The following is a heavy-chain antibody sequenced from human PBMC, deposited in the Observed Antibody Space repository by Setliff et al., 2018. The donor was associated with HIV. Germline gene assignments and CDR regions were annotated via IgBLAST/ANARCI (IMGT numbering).Heavy chain of an antibody. CDR1: GFTFSSYE. V-gene: IGHV3-48*03. Sequence: GGSLRLSCAASGFTFSSYEMNWVRQAPGKGLEWVSYISSSGSTIYYADSVKGRFTISRDNAKNSLYLQLNSLRAEDTAVYYCARDGGREMATTYYYYYGMDVWGQGTTVTVSS. CDR2: ISSSGSTI. CDR3: ARDGGREMATTYYYYYGMDV. D-gene: IGHD5-12*01. J-gene: IGHJ6*02.